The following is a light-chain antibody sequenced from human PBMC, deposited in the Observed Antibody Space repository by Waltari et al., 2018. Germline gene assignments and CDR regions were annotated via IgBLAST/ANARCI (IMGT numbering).Light chain of an antibody. CDR3: QQYYSTPYT. J-gene: IGKJ2*01. CDR1: QNVLYSSNNKNY. Sequence: DIVMTQSPDSLAVSLGERATINCTSSQNVLYSSNNKNYLAWYQQKPGQSPNLLIYWASTRESGVPDRFSGSGSGTDFTLTISSLQAEDVAVYYCQQYYSTPYTFGQGTKLEIK. CDR2: WAS. V-gene: IGKV4-1*01.